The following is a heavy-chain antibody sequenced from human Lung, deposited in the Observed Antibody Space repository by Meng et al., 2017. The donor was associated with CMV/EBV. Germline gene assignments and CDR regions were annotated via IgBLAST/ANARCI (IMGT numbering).Heavy chain of an antibody. CDR1: GFTFSSYW. CDR2: IKQDGSEK. D-gene: IGHD2-2*01. Sequence: GGSLRLXCAASGFTFSSYWMSWVRQAPGKGLEWVANIKQDGSEKYYVDSVKGRFTISRDNAKNSLYLQMNSLRAEDTAVYYCARDPGYCSSTSCSGFFDYWGKGTXVTGAS. V-gene: IGHV3-7*01. J-gene: IGHJ4*02. CDR3: ARDPGYCSSTSCSGFFDY.